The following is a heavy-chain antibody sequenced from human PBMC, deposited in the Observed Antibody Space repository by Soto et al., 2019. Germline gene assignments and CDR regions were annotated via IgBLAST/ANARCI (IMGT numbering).Heavy chain of an antibody. V-gene: IGHV3-23*01. D-gene: IGHD5-18*01. CDR1: GFSFGNYA. CDR3: AKDWMGLGYFFEY. CDR2: ISNSGGIT. Sequence: EVQLLESGGDLVQPGGSLRLSCVASGFSFGNYAMNWVRQDPGKGLQWVASISNSGGITYYADSVKGRFTISRDNSDNTLFLQLNSLRVEDTAIYYCAKDWMGLGYFFEYWGQGTLVTVSA. J-gene: IGHJ4*02.